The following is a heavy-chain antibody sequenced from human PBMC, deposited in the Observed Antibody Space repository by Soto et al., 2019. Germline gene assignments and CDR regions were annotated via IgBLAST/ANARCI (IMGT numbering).Heavy chain of an antibody. CDR2: IYDSGNT. Sequence: QLQLQESGSGLVKPSQTLSLTCAVSGGSISGTTYSWGWIRQPPGKGLEWIGYIYDSGNTYYNPSLKSQFSISVDRSKNQFSLKLSSVTAADTAVYCCARGQGAAAGHSNFDYWGQGALVTVSS. V-gene: IGHV4-30-2*01. CDR1: GGSISGTTYS. CDR3: ARGQGAAAGHSNFDY. J-gene: IGHJ4*02. D-gene: IGHD6-13*01.